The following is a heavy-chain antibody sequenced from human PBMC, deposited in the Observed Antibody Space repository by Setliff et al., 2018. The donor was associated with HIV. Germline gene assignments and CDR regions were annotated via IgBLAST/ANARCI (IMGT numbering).Heavy chain of an antibody. CDR2: ISWNSGSI. CDR1: GFTFDDYA. Sequence: HPGGSLRLSCAASGFTFDDYAMHWVRQAPGKGLEWVSGISWNSGSIGYADSVKGRFTMSRDNAKNSLHLQMNSLRAEDMAFYYCAKGTSYGVPRGVMDVWGKGTTVTVSS. J-gene: IGHJ6*04. CDR3: AKGTSYGVPRGVMDV. V-gene: IGHV3-9*03. D-gene: IGHD4-17*01.